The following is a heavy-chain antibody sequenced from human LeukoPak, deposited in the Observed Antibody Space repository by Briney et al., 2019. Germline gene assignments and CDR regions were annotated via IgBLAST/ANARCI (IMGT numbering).Heavy chain of an antibody. V-gene: IGHV1-2*02. J-gene: IGHJ5*02. CDR1: GYTFTGYY. D-gene: IGHD6-13*01. Sequence: GASVKVSCKASGYTFTGYYMHWVRQAPGQGLGWMGWINPNSGGTNYAQKFQGRVTMTRDTSISTAYMELSRLRSDDTAVYYCAREIAAAGWGFDPWGQGTLVTVSS. CDR2: INPNSGGT. CDR3: AREIAAAGWGFDP.